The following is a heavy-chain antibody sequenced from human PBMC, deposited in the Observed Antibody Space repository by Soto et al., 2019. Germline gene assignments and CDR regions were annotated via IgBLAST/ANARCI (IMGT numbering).Heavy chain of an antibody. V-gene: IGHV3-30*03. CDR3: AILAYYYGSGTNYDFAFDI. CDR2: ISYDGSNK. J-gene: IGHJ3*02. CDR1: GFTFGSYG. Sequence: GGSLRLSCAASGFTFGSYGMHWVRQAPGKGLEWVAVISYDGSNKYYADSVKGRFTISRDNSKNTLYLQMNSLRAEDTAVYYCAILAYYYGSGTNYDFAFDIWGQGTMVTVSS. D-gene: IGHD3-10*01.